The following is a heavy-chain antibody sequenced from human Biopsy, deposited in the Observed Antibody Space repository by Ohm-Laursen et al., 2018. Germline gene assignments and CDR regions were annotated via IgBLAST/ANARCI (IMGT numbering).Heavy chain of an antibody. CDR1: GYTFTSYG. CDR3: ARAKLEPVYYYYGMDV. Sequence: SVKVSCNASGYTFTSYGISWVRQAPGQGLEWMGWINTEDGNTIYAQNLQGRVTMTADTSTSTAYMEVTSLRSDDTAVYYCARAKLEPVYYYYGMDVWGQGTTVTVSS. CDR2: INTEDGNT. V-gene: IGHV1-18*01. D-gene: IGHD1-1*01. J-gene: IGHJ6*02.